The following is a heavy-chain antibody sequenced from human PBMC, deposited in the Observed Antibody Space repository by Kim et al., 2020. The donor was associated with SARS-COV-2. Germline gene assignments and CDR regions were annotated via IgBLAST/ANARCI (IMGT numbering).Heavy chain of an antibody. CDR1: GFTFSSYS. D-gene: IGHD4-17*01. J-gene: IGHJ6*02. CDR3: ARNPTTVVTPYYYYYGMDV. CDR2: ISSSSSYI. Sequence: GGSLRLSCAASGFTFSSYSMNWVRQAPGKGLEWVSSISSSSSYIYYADSVKGRFTISRDNAKNSLYLQMNSLRAEDTAVYYCARNPTTVVTPYYYYYGMDVWGQGTTVTVSS. V-gene: IGHV3-21*01.